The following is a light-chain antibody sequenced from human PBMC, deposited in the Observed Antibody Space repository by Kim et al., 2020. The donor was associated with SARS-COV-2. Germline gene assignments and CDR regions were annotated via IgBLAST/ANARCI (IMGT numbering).Light chain of an antibody. J-gene: IGKJ1*01. V-gene: IGKV3-15*01. CDR3: QQYNNWPPWT. CDR1: QSVSSN. Sequence: EIVMTQSPATLSVSPGERATLSCRASQSVSSNLAWYQQKPGQAPRLLIYGASTRATGIPARFSGSGSGTEFTLTISSLQSEGFAVYYWQQYNNWPPWTFGQGTKVDIK. CDR2: GAS.